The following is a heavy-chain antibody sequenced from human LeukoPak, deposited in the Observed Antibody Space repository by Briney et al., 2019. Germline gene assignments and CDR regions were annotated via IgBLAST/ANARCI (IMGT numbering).Heavy chain of an antibody. V-gene: IGHV3-11*06. D-gene: IGHD6-13*01. Sequence: PGGALRLCCAAPGFTFSDYYMRSIRQAPGKGLERVSYIRSSSSYTNDAESVKGRFTISSDNAKNSLYLQMNGLRAEDTAVYYCARDEGIAAASFDYWGQGPVVTVSS. CDR1: GFTFSDYY. CDR2: IRSSSSYT. CDR3: ARDEGIAAASFDY. J-gene: IGHJ4*02.